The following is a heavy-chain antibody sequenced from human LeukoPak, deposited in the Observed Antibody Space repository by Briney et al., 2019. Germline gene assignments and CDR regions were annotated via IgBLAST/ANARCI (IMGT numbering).Heavy chain of an antibody. D-gene: IGHD2-15*01. Sequence: PGGSLRLSCAASGFTLSSYAMSWVRQAPGKGLEWVSAISDSGNTYHADSVKGRFTISRDSSRNTMYLQMNSLRVEDAAVYYCAKAPVTSCRGAFCYPFDSWGQGTLVTVSS. CDR1: GFTLSSYA. J-gene: IGHJ4*02. V-gene: IGHV3-23*01. CDR2: ISDSGNT. CDR3: AKAPVTSCRGAFCYPFDS.